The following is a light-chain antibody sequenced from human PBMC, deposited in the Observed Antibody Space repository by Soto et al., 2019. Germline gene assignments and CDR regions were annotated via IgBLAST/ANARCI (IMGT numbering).Light chain of an antibody. Sequence: QSVLSQPPSASGSPGQSVTISCTGTSSDVGGYNYVSWYQQHPGKAPKLIISEVSKRPSGVPDRFSGSKSGNTASLTVSGLQAEDEADYYCSSYAGSNYVFGTGTKLTVL. CDR2: EVS. V-gene: IGLV2-8*01. CDR3: SSYAGSNYV. J-gene: IGLJ1*01. CDR1: SSDVGGYNY.